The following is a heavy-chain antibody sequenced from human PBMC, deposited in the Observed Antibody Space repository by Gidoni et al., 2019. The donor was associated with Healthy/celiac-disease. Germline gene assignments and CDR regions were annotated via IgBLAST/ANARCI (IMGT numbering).Heavy chain of an antibody. D-gene: IGHD6-19*01. CDR2: LSSNGGST. V-gene: IGHV3-64D*06. CDR1: GFTFSSYA. J-gene: IGHJ5*02. CDR3: VKDSGGAVAGPNWFDP. Sequence: EVQLVESGGGLVQHGGSLRLSCSASGFTFSSYAMHWVRQAPGKGLEYVSALSSNGGSTYYADSVKGRFTISRDNSKNTLYIQMSSLRAEDTAVYYCVKDSGGAVAGPNWFDPWGQGTLVTVSS.